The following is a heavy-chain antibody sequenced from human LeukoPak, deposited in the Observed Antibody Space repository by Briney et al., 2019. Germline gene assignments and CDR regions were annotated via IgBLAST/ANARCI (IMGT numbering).Heavy chain of an antibody. CDR1: GFTFSCYN. CDR2: ITSGSSYI. Sequence: GGSLRLSCAASGFTFSCYNMNWVRQAPGKGLEWVSSITSGSSYIYYADSVKGRFTISRDNAKNSLYLQMNSLRAEDTAVYYCARDPYSGSYGNYYYYFMDVWGKGTTVTISS. J-gene: IGHJ6*03. CDR3: ARDPYSGSYGNYYYYFMDV. D-gene: IGHD1-26*01. V-gene: IGHV3-21*01.